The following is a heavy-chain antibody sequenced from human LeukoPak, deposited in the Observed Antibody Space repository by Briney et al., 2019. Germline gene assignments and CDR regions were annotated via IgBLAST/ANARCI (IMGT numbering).Heavy chain of an antibody. CDR1: GFTFSNAW. CDR2: IKSKTDGGTT. CDR3: TTLLWFGELLSSYYMDV. D-gene: IGHD3-10*01. J-gene: IGHJ6*03. V-gene: IGHV3-15*01. Sequence: GGSLRLSCAASGFTFSNAWMSWVRQARGKGLEWGGRIKSKTDGGTTDYAAPVKGRFTISRHDSKNTLYLQMNSLKTEDTAVYYCTTLLWFGELLSSYYMDVWGKGTTVTVSS.